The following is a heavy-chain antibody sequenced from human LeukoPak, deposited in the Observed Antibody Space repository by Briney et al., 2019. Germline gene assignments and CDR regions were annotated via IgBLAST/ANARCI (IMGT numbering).Heavy chain of an antibody. J-gene: IGHJ4*02. CDR3: ARVDYDSSGADFDY. CDR1: GFTFGEYG. CDR2: ISWNGGIT. D-gene: IGHD3-22*01. V-gene: IGHV3-20*04. Sequence: GGSLRLSCAASGFTFGEYGLSWVRQAPGKGLEWVSGISWNGGITGYADSVKGRFIISRDNGQSSLYLQMKSLRVEDTALYYCARVDYDSSGADFDYWGQGTLVTVSS.